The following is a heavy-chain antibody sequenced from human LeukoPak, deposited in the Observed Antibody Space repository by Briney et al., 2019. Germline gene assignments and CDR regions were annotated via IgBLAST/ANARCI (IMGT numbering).Heavy chain of an antibody. CDR1: GYTFTGYY. J-gene: IGHJ5*02. V-gene: IGHV1-2*02. Sequence: EASVKVSCKASGYTFTGYYMHWVRQAPGQGLEWMGWINPNSGGTNYAQKFQGRVTMTRDTSISTAYMELSRLRFDDTAVYYCARLQSSDSSGSAWGQGTLVTVSS. CDR2: INPNSGGT. CDR3: ARLQSSDSSGSA. D-gene: IGHD3-22*01.